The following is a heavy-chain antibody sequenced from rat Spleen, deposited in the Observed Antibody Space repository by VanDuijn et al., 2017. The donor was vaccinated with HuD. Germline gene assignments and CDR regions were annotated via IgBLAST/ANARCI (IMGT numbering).Heavy chain of an antibody. Sequence: EGQLVESGGGLVEPGRSLKLSCAASGFTFSNYVMDWVRQAPKKGLEWVASISTDGGSTYYPDSVKGRFTISRDNAENTVYLQMNSLRSEDTATYYCAKGGTWGQGVMVTVSS. V-gene: IGHV5S13*01. J-gene: IGHJ2*01. CDR2: ISTDGGST. CDR3: AKGGT. CDR1: GFTFSNYV. D-gene: IGHD1-11*01.